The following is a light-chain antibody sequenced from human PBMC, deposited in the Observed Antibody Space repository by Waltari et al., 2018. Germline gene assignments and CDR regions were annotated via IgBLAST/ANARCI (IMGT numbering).Light chain of an antibody. Sequence: EIVLTQSPATLSLSPGERATLSCRASQSVSSDIAWYQHKPGQAPRLLIFDASNRAGGVPARFTGSGSGTDFTLTISSLEPEDFADYYCQQRNNWPPITFGQGTRLEIK. CDR1: QSVSSD. CDR2: DAS. CDR3: QQRNNWPPIT. V-gene: IGKV3-11*01. J-gene: IGKJ5*01.